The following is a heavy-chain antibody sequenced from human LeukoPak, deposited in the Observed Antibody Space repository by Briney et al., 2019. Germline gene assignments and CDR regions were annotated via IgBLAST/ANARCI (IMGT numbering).Heavy chain of an antibody. CDR3: AKGTISGGLYYMDV. CDR1: GFTFSSFA. V-gene: IGHV3-23*01. D-gene: IGHD3-3*01. J-gene: IGHJ6*03. Sequence: PGGSLRLSCAASGFTFSSFAMSWVRQAPGKGLEWVSGISGSGGGTYYADSVKGRFTISRDNSKNTLYLQMNSLRAEDTAVYYCAKGTISGGLYYMDVWGKGTTVTVSS. CDR2: ISGSGGGT.